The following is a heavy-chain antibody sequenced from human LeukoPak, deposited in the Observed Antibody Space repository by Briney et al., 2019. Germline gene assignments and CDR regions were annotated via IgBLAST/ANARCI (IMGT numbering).Heavy chain of an antibody. D-gene: IGHD3-3*01. CDR1: GDSISSNNW. V-gene: IGHV4-4*02. J-gene: IGHJ4*02. CDR3: ARIPTYYNFWSGYHFDY. CDR2: IYHSGST. Sequence: SGTLSLTCAVSGDSISSNNWWNWVRQPPGKGLEWIGEIYHSGSTNYNPSLKNRVTISVDKSKNQFSLKLSSVTAADTAVYYCARIPTYYNFWSGYHFDYWGPGTLVTVSS.